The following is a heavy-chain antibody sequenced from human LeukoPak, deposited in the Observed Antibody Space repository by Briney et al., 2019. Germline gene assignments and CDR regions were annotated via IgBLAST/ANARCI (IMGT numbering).Heavy chain of an antibody. Sequence: SVKVSCKASGGTFSSYAISWVRQAPGQGLEWMGGIIPIFGTANYAQKFQGRVTITADESTSTAYMELSSLRSEDTAVYYCARQGYSGYDLRDYWGQGTLVTVSS. CDR2: IIPIFGTA. CDR1: GGTFSSYA. V-gene: IGHV1-69*13. CDR3: ARQGYSGYDLRDY. D-gene: IGHD5-12*01. J-gene: IGHJ4*02.